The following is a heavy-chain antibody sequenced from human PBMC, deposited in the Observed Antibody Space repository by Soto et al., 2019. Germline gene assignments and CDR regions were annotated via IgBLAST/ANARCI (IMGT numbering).Heavy chain of an antibody. J-gene: IGHJ4*02. CDR3: VSDGDVCSGSDCFRHFKY. V-gene: IGHV3-7*03. CDR1: EFSISPYW. D-gene: IGHD5-12*01. CDR2: IKEDGSAA. Sequence: PGGSLRLSCVASEFSISPYWMSWVRQAPGKGLEWVANIKEDGSAARYVDSARDRFLISRDNTKNSLYPQMTNLRAEDTAIYYCVSDGDVCSGSDCFRHFKYWGRGTRVTVSS.